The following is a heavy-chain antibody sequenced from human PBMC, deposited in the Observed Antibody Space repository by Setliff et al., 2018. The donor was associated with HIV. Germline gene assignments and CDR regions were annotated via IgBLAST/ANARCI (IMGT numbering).Heavy chain of an antibody. CDR2: IDQSGNT. J-gene: IGHJ3*02. CDR3: ARTAPPRVAAPYNDPFDI. Sequence: SETLSLTCAVSGGSFDVYSWSWIRQSPGKGLEWIGEIDQSGNTKYNPSLKSRVSISVDTSKSQFTLNLAAVSAADMAVYYCARTAPPRVAAPYNDPFDIWGQGTMVTVSS. V-gene: IGHV4-34*01. D-gene: IGHD6-13*01. CDR1: GGSFDVYS.